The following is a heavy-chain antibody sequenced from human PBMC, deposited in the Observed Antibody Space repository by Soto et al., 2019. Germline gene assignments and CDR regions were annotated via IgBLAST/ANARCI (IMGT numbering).Heavy chain of an antibody. CDR3: VREDDGGDRDYYGLDV. V-gene: IGHV4-30-4*01. CDR1: GGSISSDHYH. Sequence: QVQLQESGPGLVRPSQTLSLTCTVSGGSISSDHYHWTWIRQTPGKGLEWIGYIHYSGSVYYNPFLQSRVTMSVDTSKNLFSLKLSSVTAADTAVYSCVREDDGGDRDYYGLDVWGQGTTVTVSS. J-gene: IGHJ6*02. CDR2: IHYSGSV. D-gene: IGHD4-17*01.